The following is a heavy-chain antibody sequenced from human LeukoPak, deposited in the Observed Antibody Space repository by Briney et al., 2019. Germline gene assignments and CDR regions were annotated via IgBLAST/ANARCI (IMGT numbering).Heavy chain of an antibody. V-gene: IGHV1-18*01. CDR1: GYTFTSYG. CDR3: ARDGSYYDSSGYYWAYYFDY. Sequence: ASVKVSCKVSGYTFTSYGISWVRQAPGQGLEWMGWISAYNGNTNYAQKLQGRVTMTTDTSTSTAYMELRSLRSDDTAVYYCARDGSYYDSSGYYWAYYFDYWGQGTLVTVSS. D-gene: IGHD3-22*01. J-gene: IGHJ4*02. CDR2: ISAYNGNT.